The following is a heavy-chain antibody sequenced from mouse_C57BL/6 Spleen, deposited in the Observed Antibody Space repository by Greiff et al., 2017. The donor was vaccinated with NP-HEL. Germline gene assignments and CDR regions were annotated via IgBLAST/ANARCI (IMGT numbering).Heavy chain of an antibody. CDR1: GYTFTDYY. Sequence: EVQLQQSGPELVKPGASVKISCKASGYTFTDYYMTWVKQSHGKSLEWIGDITPNNGGTSYNQKFKGKATLTVDKSSSTAYMELRSLTSEDSAVYYCARYDYDRDYAMDYWGQGTSVTVSS. J-gene: IGHJ4*01. CDR3: ARYDYDRDYAMDY. V-gene: IGHV1-26*01. CDR2: ITPNNGGT. D-gene: IGHD2-4*01.